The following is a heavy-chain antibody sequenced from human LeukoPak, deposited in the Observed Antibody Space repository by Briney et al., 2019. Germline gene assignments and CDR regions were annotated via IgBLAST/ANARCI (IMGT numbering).Heavy chain of an antibody. Sequence: PGGSLRLSCAASGFTFSSYGMHWVRQAPGKGLEWVASIRYDGSKTYYADSVKGRFTISRDNSKNTLYLQMNSLRAEDTAVYYCAKHRTGGTYGDYGFDYWGQGTLVPVSS. V-gene: IGHV3-30*02. D-gene: IGHD4-17*01. CDR1: GFTFSSYG. CDR3: AKHRTGGTYGDYGFDY. J-gene: IGHJ4*02. CDR2: IRYDGSKT.